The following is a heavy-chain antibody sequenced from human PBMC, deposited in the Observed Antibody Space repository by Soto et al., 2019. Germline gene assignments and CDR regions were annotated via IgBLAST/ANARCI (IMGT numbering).Heavy chain of an antibody. D-gene: IGHD1-26*01. Sequence: SETLSLTCAVSGGSISSSNWWSWVRQPPGKGLEWIGEIYHSGSTNYNPSLKSRVTISVDKSKNHLSLKLSSVTAADTAVYYCARVSGSYYYGMDVWGQGTTVTGSS. V-gene: IGHV4-4*02. CDR2: IYHSGST. CDR1: GGSISSSNW. J-gene: IGHJ6*02. CDR3: ARVSGSYYYGMDV.